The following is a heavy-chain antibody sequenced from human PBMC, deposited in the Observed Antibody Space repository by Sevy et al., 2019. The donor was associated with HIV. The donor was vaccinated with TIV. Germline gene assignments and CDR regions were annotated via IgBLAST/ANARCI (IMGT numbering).Heavy chain of an antibody. J-gene: IGHJ4*02. V-gene: IGHV1-24*01. CDR1: GYTLTQLS. D-gene: IGHD3-22*01. Sequence: ASVKVSCKVSGYTLTQLSMHWVRQAPGKGLEWMGSFDTEDGETLDAQKFQGRVTMTEDTSTNTAYMELSSLRSEDTAVYYCATTKDYYDSSGSPFDYWGQGTLVTVSS. CDR3: ATTKDYYDSSGSPFDY. CDR2: FDTEDGET.